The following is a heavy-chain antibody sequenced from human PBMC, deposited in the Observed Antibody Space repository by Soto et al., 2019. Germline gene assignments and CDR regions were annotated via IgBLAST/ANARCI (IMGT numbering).Heavy chain of an antibody. CDR3: ARVGRIYGDYAGFFDT. J-gene: IGHJ4*02. D-gene: IGHD4-17*01. CDR1: NFTLSNYD. V-gene: IGHV3-48*03. CDR2: ITTSGSTK. Sequence: EEHLAESGGGLVQPGGSLSLSCAASNFTLSNYDMNWVRQTPGKGLEWISYITTSGSTKYYADSVKGRSTISRDNAKNSVYLQMNSLRAEDTGIYYCARVGRIYGDYAGFFDTWGQGTLVTVSS.